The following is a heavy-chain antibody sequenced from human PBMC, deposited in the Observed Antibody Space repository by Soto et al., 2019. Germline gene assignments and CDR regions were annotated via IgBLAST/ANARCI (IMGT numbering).Heavy chain of an antibody. D-gene: IGHD3-9*01. CDR1: GFTFSEYS. V-gene: IGHV3-64D*06. Sequence: PGGALRLSCSASGFTFSEYSMHWVRQAPGKGLQYVSTISSDGDITYYAGSVKGRFTIPRDNSKNTLYLQMNSLRPEDTAVYYCVKVSTFYDILTGYYSTNFFDPWGQGTLVTVSS. J-gene: IGHJ5*02. CDR3: VKVSTFYDILTGYYSTNFFDP. CDR2: ISSDGDIT.